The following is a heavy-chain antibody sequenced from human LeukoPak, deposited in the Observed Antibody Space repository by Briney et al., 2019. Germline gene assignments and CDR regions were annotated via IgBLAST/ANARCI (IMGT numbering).Heavy chain of an antibody. CDR3: AYLWFGESLDY. CDR2: ISGSGGST. V-gene: IGHV3-23*01. Sequence: GGSLRLSCAASGFTFSTYAMSWVRQAPGKGLEWVSEISGSGGSTYYVDSVKGRFTISRDNSKNTLYLQMNSLRAEDTAVYYCAYLWFGESLDYWGQGTLVTVSS. J-gene: IGHJ4*02. D-gene: IGHD3-10*01. CDR1: GFTFSTYA.